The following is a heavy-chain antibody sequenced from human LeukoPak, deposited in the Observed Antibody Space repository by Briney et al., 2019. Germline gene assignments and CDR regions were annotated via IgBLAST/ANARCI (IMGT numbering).Heavy chain of an antibody. D-gene: IGHD4-17*01. CDR2: ISYDGSNK. CDR3: ARETGSAVGSTDFDY. V-gene: IGHV3-30-3*01. Sequence: GGSLRLSCAASGFTFSSYAIHWVRQAPGKGLEWAAVISYDGSNKYYADSAKGRFTISRDNSKNTLYLQMNSLRAEDTAVYYCARETGSAVGSTDFDYWGQGTLVTVSS. J-gene: IGHJ4*02. CDR1: GFTFSSYA.